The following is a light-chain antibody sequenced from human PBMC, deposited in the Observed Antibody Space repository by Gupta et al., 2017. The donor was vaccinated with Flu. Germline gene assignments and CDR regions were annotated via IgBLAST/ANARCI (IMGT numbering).Light chain of an antibody. Sequence: EIVLTQSPGTLSLSPGESATLSCRASLSVSSSYLAWYQQKPGQAPRLLIYGASSRATGIPDRFSGSGSGTDFTLTISRLEPEDFAVYYCQQYGSSPSFGGGTKVEIK. V-gene: IGKV3-20*01. CDR3: QQYGSSPS. CDR2: GAS. J-gene: IGKJ4*01. CDR1: LSVSSSY.